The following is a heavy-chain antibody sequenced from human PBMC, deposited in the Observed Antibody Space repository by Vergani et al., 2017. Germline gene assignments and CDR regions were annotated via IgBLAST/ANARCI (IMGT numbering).Heavy chain of an antibody. CDR1: GNSLSSSDHY. V-gene: IGHV4-31*03. CDR3: ARENGGIANIFDF. D-gene: IGHD2-21*01. CDR2: IFHSGTT. J-gene: IGHJ4*02. Sequence: QVQLQESGPGLVKPSQTLSLTFTVSGNSLSSSDHYWSWIRQRSDKGLEWVGHIFHSGTTYYNPSLKSRLIMSVDTSKNQFSLKLTSVTAADTAMYYCARENGGIANIFDFWGQGTLVTVSS.